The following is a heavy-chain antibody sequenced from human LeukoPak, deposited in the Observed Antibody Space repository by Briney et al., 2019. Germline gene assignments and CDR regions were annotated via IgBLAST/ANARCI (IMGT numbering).Heavy chain of an antibody. J-gene: IGHJ4*02. V-gene: IGHV3-53*01. CDR3: GRDVRY. Sequence: PGGSLRLSCAASGFTFSKYNMNWVRRAPGKGLEWVSVIYSTGSTYNADSVKGRFTISRDSSKNTVYLQMNSLRADDTAVYYCGRDVRYWGQGTLVTVSS. CDR2: IYSTGST. CDR1: GFTFSKYN.